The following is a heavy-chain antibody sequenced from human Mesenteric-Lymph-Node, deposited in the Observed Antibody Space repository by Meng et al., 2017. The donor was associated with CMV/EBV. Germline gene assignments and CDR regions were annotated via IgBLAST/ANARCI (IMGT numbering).Heavy chain of an antibody. Sequence: SETLSLTCTVSGASVSRGSYFWSWIRQPPGKGLESIGYIYYSGNTNYNPSLKSRATISVDTSKNQFSLRLTSVTAADTAVYYCARVVLYHYGMDVWGHGTTVTVSS. J-gene: IGHJ6*02. CDR3: ARVVLYHYGMDV. D-gene: IGHD6-6*01. CDR2: IYYSGNT. V-gene: IGHV4-61*01. CDR1: GASVSRGSYF.